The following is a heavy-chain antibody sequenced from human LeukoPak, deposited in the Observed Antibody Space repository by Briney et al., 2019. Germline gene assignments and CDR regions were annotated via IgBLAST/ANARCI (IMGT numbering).Heavy chain of an antibody. Sequence: AGGSLRLSCAASGFTVSSNYMSWVRQAPGKGLEWVSVIYSGGSTCYADSVKGRFTISRDNSKNTLDLQMNSLRAEDTAVYYCARVLWFGGFFFDYWGQGTLVTVSS. CDR2: IYSGGST. D-gene: IGHD3-10*01. CDR1: GFTVSSNY. J-gene: IGHJ4*02. CDR3: ARVLWFGGFFFDY. V-gene: IGHV3-53*01.